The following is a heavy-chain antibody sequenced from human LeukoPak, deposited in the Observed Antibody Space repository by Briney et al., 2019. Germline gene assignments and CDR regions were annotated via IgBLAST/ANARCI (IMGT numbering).Heavy chain of an antibody. D-gene: IGHD3-22*01. CDR2: ISGSGGST. Sequence: GGSLRLPCAASGFTFSSYAMSWVRQAPGKGLEWVSAISGSGGSTYYADSVKGRFTISRDNSKNTLYLQMNSLRAEDTAVYYCATRTYYYDSSGYYFGYWGQGTLVTVSP. V-gene: IGHV3-23*01. CDR3: ATRTYYYDSSGYYFGY. J-gene: IGHJ4*02. CDR1: GFTFSSYA.